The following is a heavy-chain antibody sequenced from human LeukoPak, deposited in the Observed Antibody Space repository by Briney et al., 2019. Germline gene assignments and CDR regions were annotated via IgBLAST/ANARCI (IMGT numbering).Heavy chain of an antibody. CDR3: AKDKSRIAVAGTAPTDY. CDR1: GFTFSSYG. Sequence: GGSLRLSCAASGFTFSSYGMHWVRQAPGKGLEWVAVISYDGSNKYYADSVKGRFTISRDNSKNTLYLQMNSLRAEDTAVYYCAKDKSRIAVAGTAPTDYWGQGTLVTVSS. V-gene: IGHV3-30*18. J-gene: IGHJ4*02. CDR2: ISYDGSNK. D-gene: IGHD6-19*01.